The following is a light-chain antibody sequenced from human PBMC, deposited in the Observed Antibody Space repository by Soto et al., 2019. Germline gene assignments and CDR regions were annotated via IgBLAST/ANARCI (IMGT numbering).Light chain of an antibody. Sequence: DIQMTQSPSSLSASVGDRVTITCRASQAMGKALAWYQHKPGRAPQRLIYAASQNGVPSRFSGSGSGTEFTLTISSLQPEDSATYYCQHYNSYSWTFGQGTKVDI. V-gene: IGKV1-17*01. J-gene: IGKJ1*01. CDR3: QHYNSYSWT. CDR1: QAMGKA. CDR2: AAS.